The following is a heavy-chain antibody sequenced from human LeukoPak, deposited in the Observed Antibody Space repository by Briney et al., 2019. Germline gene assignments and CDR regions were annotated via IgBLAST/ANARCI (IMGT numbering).Heavy chain of an antibody. Sequence: SQTLSLTCTVSGGSISSGDYYWSWIRQPPGKGLEWIGYIYYSGSTYYNPSLKSRVTISVDTSKNQFSLKLSSVTAADTAVYYCAREDRFTMGGRDYWGQGTLVTVSS. J-gene: IGHJ4*02. D-gene: IGHD3-10*01. CDR3: AREDRFTMGGRDY. CDR1: GGSISSGDYY. CDR2: IYYSGST. V-gene: IGHV4-30-4*01.